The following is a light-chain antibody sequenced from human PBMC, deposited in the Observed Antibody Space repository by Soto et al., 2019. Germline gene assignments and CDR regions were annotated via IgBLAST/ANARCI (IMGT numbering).Light chain of an antibody. CDR2: GNS. V-gene: IGLV1-40*01. Sequence: QSELPQPPSVSGAPGQRVTISCTGSISNIVAGYDVHWYQQLPGTAPKLLIYGNSNRPSGVPDRFSGSKSGTSASLAITGLQAEDEADYYCQSYDSSLSGPYVFGTGTKVTVL. CDR1: ISNIVAGYD. CDR3: QSYDSSLSGPYV. J-gene: IGLJ1*01.